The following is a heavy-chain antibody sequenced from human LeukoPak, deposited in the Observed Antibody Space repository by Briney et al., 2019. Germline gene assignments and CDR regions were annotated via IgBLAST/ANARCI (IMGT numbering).Heavy chain of an antibody. Sequence: GGSLRLSCATSEFTFINYWMHWVRQAPGKGLEWVAFIRYDGSNKYYADSVKGRFTISRDNSKNTLYLQMNSLRAEDTAVYYCAKIPRGPADAFDIWGQGTMVTVSS. D-gene: IGHD1-14*01. J-gene: IGHJ3*02. CDR3: AKIPRGPADAFDI. CDR2: IRYDGSNK. CDR1: EFTFINYW. V-gene: IGHV3-30*02.